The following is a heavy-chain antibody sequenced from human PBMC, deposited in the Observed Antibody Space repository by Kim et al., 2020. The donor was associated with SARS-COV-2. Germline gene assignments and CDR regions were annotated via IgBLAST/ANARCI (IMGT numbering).Heavy chain of an antibody. Sequence: ASVKVSCKASGYTFTSYGISWVRQAPGQGLEWMGWISAYNGNTNYAQKLQGRVTMTTDTSTSTAYMELRSLRSDDTAVYYCARSYGSGSYHLFYYYGMDVWCQGTTVTVSS. J-gene: IGHJ6*02. CDR1: GYTFTSYG. CDR3: ARSYGSGSYHLFYYYGMDV. CDR2: ISAYNGNT. D-gene: IGHD3-10*01. V-gene: IGHV1-18*01.